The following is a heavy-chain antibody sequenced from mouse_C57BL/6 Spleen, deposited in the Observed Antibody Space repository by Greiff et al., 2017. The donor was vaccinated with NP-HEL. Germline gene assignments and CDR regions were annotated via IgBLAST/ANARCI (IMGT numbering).Heavy chain of an antibody. V-gene: IGHV1-80*01. CDR2: IYPGDGDT. Sequence: QVHVKQSGAELVKPGASVKISCKASGYAFSSYWMNWVKQRPGKGLEWIGQIYPGDGDTNYNGKFKGKDTLTADKSSSTAYMQLSSLTSEDSAVYFCERRSYGWMDYWGQGTSVTVSS. D-gene: IGHD1-1*01. J-gene: IGHJ4*01. CDR1: GYAFSSYW. CDR3: ERRSYGWMDY.